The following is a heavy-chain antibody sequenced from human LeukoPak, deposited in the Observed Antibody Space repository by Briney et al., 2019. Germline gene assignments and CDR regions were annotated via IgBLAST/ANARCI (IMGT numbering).Heavy chain of an antibody. D-gene: IGHD5-18*01. V-gene: IGHV4-59*08. CDR1: GVSISSYY. CDR2: IYYSGST. J-gene: IGHJ3*02. CDR3: ARQGRGYSYGKEDAFDI. Sequence: PSETLSLTCTVSGVSISSYYWSWIRQPPGKGLEWIGYIYYSGSTNYNPSLKSRVTISVDTSRNQFSLKLSSVTAADTAVYYCARQGRGYSYGKEDAFDIWGQGTMVTVSS.